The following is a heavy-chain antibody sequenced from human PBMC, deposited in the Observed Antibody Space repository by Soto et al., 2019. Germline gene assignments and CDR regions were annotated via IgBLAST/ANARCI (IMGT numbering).Heavy chain of an antibody. D-gene: IGHD4-17*01. V-gene: IGHV1-3*01. CDR2: INAGNGNT. CDR1: VYTFSSYA. J-gene: IGHJ5*02. CDR3: ASSPMTPANWFDP. Sequence: ASVKVSCKASVYTFSSYAMLRVRQAPGQRLEWMGWINAGNGNTNYAQKLQGRVTMTTDTSTSTAYMELGSLRSDDTAVYYCASSPMTPANWFDPSGQGTMITVSS.